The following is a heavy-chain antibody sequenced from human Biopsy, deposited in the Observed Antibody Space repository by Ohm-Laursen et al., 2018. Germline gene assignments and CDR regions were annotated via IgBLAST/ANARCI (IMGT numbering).Heavy chain of an antibody. D-gene: IGHD5-24*01. J-gene: IGHJ5*02. CDR2: IFYSGST. V-gene: IGHV4-59*07. CDR3: ARGGNGYNYVTPGTWFDP. CDR1: GGSISSYY. Sequence: SDTLSLTCNASGGSISSYYWSWIRQSPGKGLEWIGFIFYSGSTYYNPSLKSRTTISVDSSKNQFSLRLRSVTAADTAVYYCARGGNGYNYVTPGTWFDPWGRGTPVTVSS.